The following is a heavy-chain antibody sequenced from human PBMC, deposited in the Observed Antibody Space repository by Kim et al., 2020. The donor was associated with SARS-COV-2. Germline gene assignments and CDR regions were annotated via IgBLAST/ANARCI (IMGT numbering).Heavy chain of an antibody. CDR3: AREGYYYGSGRQNWFDP. J-gene: IGHJ5*02. V-gene: IGHV1-69*13. CDR2: IIPIFGTA. Sequence: SVKVSCKASGGTFSSYAISWVRQAPGQGLEWMGGIIPIFGTANYAQKFQGRVTITADESTSTAYMELSSLRSEDTAVYYCAREGYYYGSGRQNWFDPWGQGTLVTVSS. CDR1: GGTFSSYA. D-gene: IGHD3-10*01.